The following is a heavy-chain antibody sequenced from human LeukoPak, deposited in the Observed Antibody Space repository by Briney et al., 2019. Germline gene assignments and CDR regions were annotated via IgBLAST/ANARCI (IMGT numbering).Heavy chain of an antibody. V-gene: IGHV4-4*07. CDR1: GGSISSYY. Sequence: SETLSLTCTVSGGSISSYYWSWIRQPAGKGLEWIGRIYTSGSTNYNPSLKSRVTMSVDTSENQFSLKLSSVTAADTAVYYCAREGIAAAETPDDAFDIWGQGTMVTVSS. D-gene: IGHD6-13*01. CDR3: AREGIAAAETPDDAFDI. CDR2: IYTSGST. J-gene: IGHJ3*02.